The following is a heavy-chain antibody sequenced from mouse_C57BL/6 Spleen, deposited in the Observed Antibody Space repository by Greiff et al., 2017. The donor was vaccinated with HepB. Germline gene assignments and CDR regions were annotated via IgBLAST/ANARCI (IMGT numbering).Heavy chain of an antibody. CDR3: TTPYSNYLAYYAMDY. CDR2: IYPGNSDT. J-gene: IGHJ4*01. Sequence: EVKLQQSGTVLARPGASVKMSCKTSGYTFTSYWMHWVKQRPGQGLEWIGAIYPGNSDTSYNQKFKGKAKLPAVTSASTAYMELSSLTHEDSAVYYCTTPYSNYLAYYAMDYWGQGTSVTVSS. CDR1: GYTFTSYW. D-gene: IGHD2-5*01. V-gene: IGHV1-5*01.